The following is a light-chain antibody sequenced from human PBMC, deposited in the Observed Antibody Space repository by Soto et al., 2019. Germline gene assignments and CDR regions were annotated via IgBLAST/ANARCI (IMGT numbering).Light chain of an antibody. CDR1: ESISRH. J-gene: IGKJ5*01. Sequence: DIQMTQSPSSLSASVGDRVTITCRARESISRHLNWYQQKPGKAPKLLIYAASSLQNGVPSRFSGGGSGTDFSLTISDLQPEDFATYYCQQSYSTLSITFGQGTRLQIK. CDR2: AAS. CDR3: QQSYSTLSIT. V-gene: IGKV1-39*01.